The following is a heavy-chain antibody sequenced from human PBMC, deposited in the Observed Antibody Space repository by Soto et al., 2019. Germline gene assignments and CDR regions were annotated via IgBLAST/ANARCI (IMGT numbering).Heavy chain of an antibody. CDR2: ISWNSGSI. V-gene: IGHV3-9*01. Sequence: GGSLRLSCAASGFTFDDYAMHWVRQAPGKGLEWVSGISWNSGSIGYADSVKGRFTISRDNAKNSLYLQMNSLRAEDTALYYCAKDIEQWLFVFAFDIWGQGTMVTVSS. CDR1: GFTFDDYA. D-gene: IGHD6-19*01. J-gene: IGHJ3*02. CDR3: AKDIEQWLFVFAFDI.